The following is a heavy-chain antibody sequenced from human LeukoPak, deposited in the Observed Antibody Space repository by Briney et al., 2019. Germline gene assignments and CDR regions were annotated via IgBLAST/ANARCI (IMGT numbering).Heavy chain of an antibody. CDR3: ARVTYYYDSSGYYLGAFDI. J-gene: IGHJ3*02. CDR2: IYYSGST. Sequence: SETLSLTCTVSGGSISSYYWSWIRQPPGKGLEWIGYIYYSGSTNYNPSLKSRVTISVDTSKNQFSLKLSSVPAADTAVYYCARVTYYYDSSGYYLGAFDIWGQGTMVTVSS. V-gene: IGHV4-59*08. CDR1: GGSISSYY. D-gene: IGHD3-22*01.